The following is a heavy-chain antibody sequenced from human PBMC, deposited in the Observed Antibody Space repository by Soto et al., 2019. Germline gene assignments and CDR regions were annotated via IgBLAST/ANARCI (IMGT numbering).Heavy chain of an antibody. Sequence: QVQLVQSGAEVKKPASSVKVSCKAPGGTFSTYAISWVRQAPGQGLEWMGGIIPMFGTANYAQRFQDRVTITADESTNTGYMELSSLRSEDTAVYFCASGIQLWLRRINTGYSGWGQGTLVTVSS. CDR3: ASGIQLWLRRINTGYSG. CDR1: GGTFSTYA. V-gene: IGHV1-69*12. D-gene: IGHD5-18*01. J-gene: IGHJ4*02. CDR2: IIPMFGTA.